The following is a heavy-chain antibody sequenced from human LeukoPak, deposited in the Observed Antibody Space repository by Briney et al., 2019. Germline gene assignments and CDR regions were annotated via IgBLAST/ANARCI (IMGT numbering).Heavy chain of an antibody. D-gene: IGHD3-22*01. CDR1: GFTFSSYS. Sequence: GGSLRLSCAASGFTFSSYSMNWVRQAPGKGLDWVSLISSSRSYIYYADSVKGRFTISRDNAKNSLYLQMNSLRAEDTAVYYCARLSSGDAFDIWGQGTMVTVSS. J-gene: IGHJ3*02. CDR3: ARLSSGDAFDI. V-gene: IGHV3-21*01. CDR2: ISSSRSYI.